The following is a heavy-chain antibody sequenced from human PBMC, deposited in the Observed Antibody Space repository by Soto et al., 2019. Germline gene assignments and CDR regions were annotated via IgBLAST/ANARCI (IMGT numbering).Heavy chain of an antibody. CDR2: LSYDGGEE. J-gene: IGHJ3*02. CDR3: ATPNYSDSRGFLNDAFDI. CDR1: GFTFSNYG. Sequence: GGSLRLSCTASGFTFSNYGMHWVRQAPGKGPEWVAVLSYDGGEEYYGDSVRGRFTISRDNSKNTLFLQMNSLRADDTAVYYCATPNYSDSRGFLNDAFDIWGQGTMVTVSS. D-gene: IGHD3-22*01. V-gene: IGHV3-30*03.